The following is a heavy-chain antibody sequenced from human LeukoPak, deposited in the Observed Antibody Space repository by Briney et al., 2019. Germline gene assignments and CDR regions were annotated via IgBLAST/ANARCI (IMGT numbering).Heavy chain of an antibody. CDR2: IYYSGST. D-gene: IGHD3-3*01. CDR1: GGSISSYY. Sequence: PSETLSLTSTVSGGSISSYYWSWIRQPPGKGLEWIGYIYYSGSTNYNPSLKSRVTISVDTSRNQFSLKLSSVTAADTAVYYCARLSRIFGVGLYYFDYWGQGTLVTVSS. CDR3: ARLSRIFGVGLYYFDY. V-gene: IGHV4-59*08. J-gene: IGHJ4*02.